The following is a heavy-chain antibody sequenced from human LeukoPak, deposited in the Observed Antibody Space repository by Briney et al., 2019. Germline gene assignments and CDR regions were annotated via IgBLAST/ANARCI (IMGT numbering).Heavy chain of an antibody. CDR3: ARDTLSYYYYYYMDV. Sequence: SVTVSCKASVYTFTSYEINWLRQATGQGLEGMGCMNPNSGNTGYAQKFQGRVTMTRNTSISTAYMELSSLRSEDTAVYYCARDTLSYYYYYYMDVWGKGTTVTVSS. CDR2: MNPNSGNT. D-gene: IGHD2/OR15-2a*01. V-gene: IGHV1-8*01. J-gene: IGHJ6*03. CDR1: VYTFTSYE.